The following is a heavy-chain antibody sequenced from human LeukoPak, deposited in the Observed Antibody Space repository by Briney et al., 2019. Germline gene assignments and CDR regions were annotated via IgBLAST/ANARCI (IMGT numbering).Heavy chain of an antibody. V-gene: IGHV4-34*01. J-gene: IGHJ3*02. D-gene: IGHD3-10*02. CDR1: GGSFSGYY. CDR3: ARGDVDPYVFDI. Sequence: SETLSLTCAVYGGSFSGYYWSWIRQPPGKGLEWIGEINHSGSTNYNPSLKSRVTISVDTSKNQFSLKVNSVIAADTAVYYCARGDVDPYVFDIWGQGTMVTVSS. CDR2: INHSGST.